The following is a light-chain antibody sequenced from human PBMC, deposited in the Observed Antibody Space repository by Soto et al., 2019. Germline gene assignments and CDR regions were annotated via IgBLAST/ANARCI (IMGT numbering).Light chain of an antibody. J-gene: IGKJ4*01. CDR1: QSIHNY. V-gene: IGKV3-11*01. CDR3: QQRSNWPLT. CDR2: DVS. Sequence: EIVLIQSPSTLSLSPGEGATLSCRASQSIHNYLAWYQQKPGQVPRLLIYDVSNRATGIPARFSGSGSGTVFTLTISSLEPDDFAVYYCQQRSNWPLTFGGGTKV.